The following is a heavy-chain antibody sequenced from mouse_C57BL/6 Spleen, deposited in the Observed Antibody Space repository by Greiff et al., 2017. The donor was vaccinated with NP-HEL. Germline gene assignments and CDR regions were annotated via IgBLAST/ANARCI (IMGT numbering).Heavy chain of an antibody. V-gene: IGHV1-82*01. J-gene: IGHJ4*01. CDR2: IYPGDGDT. CDR1: GYAFSSSW. Sequence: QVQLKQSGPELVKPGASVKISCKASGYAFSSSWMNWVKQRPGKGLEWIGRIYPGDGDTNYNGKFKGKATLTADKSSSTAYMQLSSLTSEDSAVYFCARGELFYAMDYWGQGTSVTVSS. CDR3: ARGELFYAMDY.